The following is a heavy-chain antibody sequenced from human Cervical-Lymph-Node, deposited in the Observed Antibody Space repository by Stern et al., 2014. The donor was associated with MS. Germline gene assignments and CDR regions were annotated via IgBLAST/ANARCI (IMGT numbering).Heavy chain of an antibody. CDR2: IYGDGSST. CDR1: GFTFSSYW. V-gene: IGHV3-74*02. Sequence: EMQLVESGGGLVQPGGSLRLSCAASGFTFSSYWMHWVRQAPGKGLVWVSCIYGDGSSTRYADSVKGRFTIARDNAKNTLYLQMNSLRAEDTAVYYCAKGRNWFDPWGQGTLVTVSS. CDR3: AKGRNWFDP. J-gene: IGHJ5*02.